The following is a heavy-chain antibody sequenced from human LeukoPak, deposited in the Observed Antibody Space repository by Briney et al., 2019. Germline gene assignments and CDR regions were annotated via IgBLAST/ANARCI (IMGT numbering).Heavy chain of an antibody. V-gene: IGHV3-48*03. CDR1: GFTFSSYE. J-gene: IGHJ4*02. CDR3: ARVVWFGELFGPSDY. Sequence: PGGSLRLSCAASGFTFSSYEMNWVRQAPGKGLEWVSYISSSGSTIYYADSVKGRFTISRDNAKNSLYLQMNSLRAEDTAVYYCARVVWFGELFGPSDYWGQGTLVTVSS. CDR2: ISSSGSTI. D-gene: IGHD3-10*01.